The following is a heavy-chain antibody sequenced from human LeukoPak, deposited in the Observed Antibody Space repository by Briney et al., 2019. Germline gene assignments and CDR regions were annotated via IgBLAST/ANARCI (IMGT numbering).Heavy chain of an antibody. V-gene: IGHV3-7*01. CDR3: TRFIRGVTQSSYDT. CDR2: IKEDASEK. J-gene: IGHJ5*02. D-gene: IGHD3-10*01. Sequence: PGGSLRLSCAASGFTFGDYWMNWVRQAPGKGLEWVANIKEDASEKYSVDSVKGRFTISRDNTKNSLYLQMNSLRVEDTAVYYCTRFIRGVTQSSYDTWGQGTLVTVSS. CDR1: GFTFGDYW.